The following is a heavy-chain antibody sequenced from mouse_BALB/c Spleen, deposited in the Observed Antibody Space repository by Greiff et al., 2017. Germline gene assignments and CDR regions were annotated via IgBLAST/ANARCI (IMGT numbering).Heavy chain of an antibody. D-gene: IGHD1-1*01. CDR2: ISSGGST. CDR1: GFTFSSYA. CDR3: ARLGLLRYPFAY. Sequence: EVQLVESGGGLVKPGGSLKLSCAASGFTFSSYAMSWARQTPEKRLEWVASISSGGSTYYPDSVKGRFTISRDNARNILYLQMSSLRSEDTAMYYCARLGLLRYPFAYWGQGTLVTVSA. V-gene: IGHV5-6-5*01. J-gene: IGHJ3*01.